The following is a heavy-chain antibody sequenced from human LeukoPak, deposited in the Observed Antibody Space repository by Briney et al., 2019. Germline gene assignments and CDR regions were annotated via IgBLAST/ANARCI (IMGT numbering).Heavy chain of an antibody. J-gene: IGHJ5*02. V-gene: IGHV1-69*04. CDR3: ADESREGYNFNWFDP. D-gene: IGHD5-24*01. CDR1: GGTFISYA. Sequence: ASVTVSCMDSGGTFISYAISWLRQAPGQGLEWMGRIIPNFGIANYPQKFQGRVTITADKSTSTAYMELSSLRSEDTAVYYCADESREGYNFNWFDPWGEGTLVTVSS. CDR2: IIPNFGIA.